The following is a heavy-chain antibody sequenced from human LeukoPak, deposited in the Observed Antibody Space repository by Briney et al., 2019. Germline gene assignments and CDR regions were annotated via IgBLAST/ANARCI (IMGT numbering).Heavy chain of an antibody. D-gene: IGHD6-13*01. CDR2: IRQDGNEK. Sequence: PGGSQRLSCAVSGFTFSSYWMNWVRQAPGQGLEWVGSIRQDGNEKSYVDPVKGRFTISRDNTNDSLYLQIDSLRAEDTAMYFCARDGTAPGLYFDLWGQGTLVTVSS. V-gene: IGHV3-7*01. CDR3: ARDGTAPGLYFDL. CDR1: GFTFSSYW. J-gene: IGHJ4*01.